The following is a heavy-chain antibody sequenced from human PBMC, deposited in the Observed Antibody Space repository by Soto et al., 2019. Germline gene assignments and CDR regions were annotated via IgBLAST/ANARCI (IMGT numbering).Heavy chain of an antibody. CDR1: GYTFTSYY. CDR2: INPSGGST. D-gene: IGHD5-12*01. CDR3: ARDAYSGYDFYYYYGMDF. J-gene: IGHJ6*02. Sequence: ASVKVSCKASGYTFTSYYMHWVRQAPGQGLEWMGIINPSGGSTSYAQKFQGRVTMTRDTSTSTVYMELSSLRSEDTAVYYCARDAYSGYDFYYYYGMDFWGQGTTVTVSS. V-gene: IGHV1-46*01.